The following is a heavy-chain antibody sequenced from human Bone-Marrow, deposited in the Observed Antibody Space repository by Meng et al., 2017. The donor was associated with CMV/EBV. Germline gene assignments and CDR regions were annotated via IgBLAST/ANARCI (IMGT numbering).Heavy chain of an antibody. V-gene: IGHV1-69*05. Sequence: SVKVSCMSSVGTFSRYAISWVRQPPGKGLEWMGGISPIFGTANYAQKFQGRVTMTTDESTSTAYMALSSLRSEDTAVYYCARDRHCSSTSCSMIKAFDIWGQGTRVTGSS. D-gene: IGHD2-2*01. CDR2: ISPIFGTA. CDR3: ARDRHCSSTSCSMIKAFDI. CDR1: VGTFSRYA. J-gene: IGHJ3*02.